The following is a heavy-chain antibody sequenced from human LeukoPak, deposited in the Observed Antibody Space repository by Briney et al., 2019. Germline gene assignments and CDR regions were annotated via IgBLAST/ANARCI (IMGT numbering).Heavy chain of an antibody. CDR1: EFTFSVYA. Sequence: GGSLRLSCTASEFTFSVYAMSWVRQAPGKGLEWVANIKQDGSEKYYVDSVKGRFTISRDNAKNSLYLQMNSLRAEDAAVYYCARTTSGVRFLEWWSAYYYYYYMDVWGKGTTVTVSS. J-gene: IGHJ6*03. CDR3: ARTTSGVRFLEWWSAYYYYYYMDV. V-gene: IGHV3-7*01. CDR2: IKQDGSEK. D-gene: IGHD3-3*01.